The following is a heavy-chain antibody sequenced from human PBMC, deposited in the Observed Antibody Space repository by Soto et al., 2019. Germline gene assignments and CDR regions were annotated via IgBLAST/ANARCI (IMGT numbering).Heavy chain of an antibody. D-gene: IGHD6-13*01. CDR3: ARDSIAAAGTADY. J-gene: IGHJ4*02. CDR2: IYYSGST. V-gene: IGHV4-39*07. CDR1: GGSISSSSYY. Sequence: SETLSLTCTVSGGSISSSSYYWGWIRQPPGKGLEWIGSIYYSGSTYYNPSLKSRVTISVDTSKNQFSLKLSSVTAADTAVYYCARDSIAAAGTADYWGQGTLVTVSS.